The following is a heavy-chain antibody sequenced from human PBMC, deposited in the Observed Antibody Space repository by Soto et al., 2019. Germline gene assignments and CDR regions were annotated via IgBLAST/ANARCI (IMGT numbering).Heavy chain of an antibody. CDR2: VYYNGST. Sequence: ATENLRGTSGVSGGSIRGSYWGGRRQSPGKGLEGLSYVYYNGSTNYSPYLRSRVSISVDTSKNEFSLRLSSVTAADTAVYFCARSVAVPGAHFHDWGQGTQLPVS. CDR1: GGSIRGSY. D-gene: IGHD6-19*01. V-gene: IGHV4-59*01. J-gene: IGHJ4*02. CDR3: ARSVAVPGAHFHD.